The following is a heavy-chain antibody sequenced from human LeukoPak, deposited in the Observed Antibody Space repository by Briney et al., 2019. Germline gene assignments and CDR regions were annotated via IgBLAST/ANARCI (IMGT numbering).Heavy chain of an antibody. J-gene: IGHJ4*02. V-gene: IGHV3-21*01. CDR3: AREVGAGRAFDY. CDR1: GFTFSSYA. D-gene: IGHD1-26*01. Sequence: PGGSLRLSCAASGFTFSSYAMSWVRQAPGKGLEWVSSISSSSSYIHYADSVKGRFTISRDNAKNSLYLQMNSLRAEDTAVYYCAREVGAGRAFDYWGQGTLVTVSS. CDR2: ISSSSSYI.